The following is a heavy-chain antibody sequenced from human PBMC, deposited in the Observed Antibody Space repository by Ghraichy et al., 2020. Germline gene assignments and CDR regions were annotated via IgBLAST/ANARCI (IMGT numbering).Heavy chain of an antibody. J-gene: IGHJ4*02. CDR3: ARAGYGDYPIDY. D-gene: IGHD4-17*01. CDR2: IYHSGST. CDR1: GGTISSGGYS. V-gene: IGHV4-30-2*01. Sequence: LRLSCAVSGGTISSGGYSWSWLRQPPGKDLDWIGYIYHSGSTYYNPSLKSRVTISVDRSKNKFSLKLSSVTDPDTAVYYCARAGYGDYPIDYWGQGNLVTVSP.